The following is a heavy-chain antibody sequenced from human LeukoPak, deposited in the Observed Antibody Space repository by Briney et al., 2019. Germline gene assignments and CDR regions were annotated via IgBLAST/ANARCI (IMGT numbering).Heavy chain of an antibody. J-gene: IGHJ3*02. CDR1: GGTFSSYA. D-gene: IGHD2-2*01. CDR3: ARDRGREYQLLHDAFDI. CDR2: IIPIFGTA. V-gene: IGHV1-69*01. Sequence: SAKVSCKASGGTFSSYAISWVRQAPGQGLEWMGGIIPIFGTANYAQKFQGRVTITADESTSTAYMELSSLRSEDTAVYYCARDRGREYQLLHDAFDIWGQGTMVTVSS.